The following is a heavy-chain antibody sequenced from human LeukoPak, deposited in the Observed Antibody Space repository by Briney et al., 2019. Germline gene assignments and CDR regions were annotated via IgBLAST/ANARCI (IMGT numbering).Heavy chain of an antibody. CDR1: GFTFSSYW. D-gene: IGHD2-15*01. CDR2: IKQDGSEK. Sequence: GGSLRLSCAASGFTFSSYWMSWVRQAPGEGLEWVANIKQDGSEKYYVDSVKGRFTISRDNAKNSLYLQMNSLRAEDTAVYYCAKNLYCGGGSCYPSALGMDVWGQGTTVTVSS. CDR3: AKNLYCGGGSCYPSALGMDV. J-gene: IGHJ6*02. V-gene: IGHV3-7*03.